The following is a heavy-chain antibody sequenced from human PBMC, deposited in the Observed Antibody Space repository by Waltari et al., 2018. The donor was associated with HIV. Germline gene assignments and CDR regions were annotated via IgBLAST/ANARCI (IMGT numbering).Heavy chain of an antibody. Sequence: QVQLVQSGAEVKKPGASLQVSCKASGYEFDGVDINWVRQAPGQGLEWMGWMNPNSGNTRYAQNFQGRVNMTRDTSISTAYLELSNLTSEDTAIYYCVRGISMMVVVIPQYYFDYWGQGTLVTVSS. V-gene: IGHV1-8*01. CDR3: VRGISMMVVVIPQYYFDY. CDR2: MNPNSGNT. J-gene: IGHJ4*02. CDR1: GYEFDGVD. D-gene: IGHD3-22*01.